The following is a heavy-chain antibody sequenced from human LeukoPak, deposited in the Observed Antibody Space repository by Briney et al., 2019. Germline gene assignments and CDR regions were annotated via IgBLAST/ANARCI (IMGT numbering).Heavy chain of an antibody. CDR1: GYTLTELS. CDR2: FDPEDGET. J-gene: IGHJ4*02. Sequence: ASVKVSCKVSGYTLTELSMHWVRQTPGKGLEWMGGFDPEDGETIYAQRFQGRVTMTEDTSTDTAYMELSSLRSEDTAVYYCATLFPSGYEIDYWGQGTLVTVSS. V-gene: IGHV1-24*01. CDR3: ATLFPSGYEIDY. D-gene: IGHD5-12*01.